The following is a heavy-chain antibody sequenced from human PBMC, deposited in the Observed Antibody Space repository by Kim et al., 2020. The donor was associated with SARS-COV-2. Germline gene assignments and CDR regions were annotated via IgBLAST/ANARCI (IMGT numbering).Heavy chain of an antibody. Sequence: SVKVSCKASGGTFSSYTISWVRQAPGQGLEWMGRIIPILGIANYAQKFQGRVTITADKSTSTAYMELSSLRSEDTAVYYCARGGVTYCSSTSCYDYWGQGTLVTVSP. CDR2: IIPILGIA. D-gene: IGHD2-2*01. CDR1: GGTFSSYT. V-gene: IGHV1-69*02. CDR3: ARGGVTYCSSTSCYDY. J-gene: IGHJ4*02.